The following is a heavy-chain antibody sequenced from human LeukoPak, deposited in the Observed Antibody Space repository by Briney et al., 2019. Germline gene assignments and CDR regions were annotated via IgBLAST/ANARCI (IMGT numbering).Heavy chain of an antibody. V-gene: IGHV4-30-4*02. CDR2: IYYSGST. J-gene: IGHJ4*02. CDR3: AREYSSSSRRDSPFDY. CDR1: GGSISSGDYY. Sequence: PSETLSLTCTVSGGSISSGDYYWSWIRQPPGKGLEWIGYIYYSGSTYYNPSLKSRVTISVDTSKDQFSLKLSSVTAADTAVYYCAREYSSSSRRDSPFDYWGQGTLVAVSS. D-gene: IGHD6-6*01.